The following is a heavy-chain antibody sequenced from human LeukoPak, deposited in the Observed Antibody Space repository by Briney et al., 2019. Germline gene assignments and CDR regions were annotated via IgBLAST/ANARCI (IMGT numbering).Heavy chain of an antibody. CDR1: AYTFTSYG. CDR3: AREAIGEGPFDI. J-gene: IGHJ3*02. V-gene: IGHV1-18*01. Sequence: APVKVSCKASAYTFTSYGTNWVRQAPGQGLEWMGWISAYNGNTNYAQKLQGRVTMTTDTSTSTACMELRSLRSDDTAVYYCAREAIGEGPFDIWGQGTMVTVSS. CDR2: ISAYNGNT. D-gene: IGHD3-10*01.